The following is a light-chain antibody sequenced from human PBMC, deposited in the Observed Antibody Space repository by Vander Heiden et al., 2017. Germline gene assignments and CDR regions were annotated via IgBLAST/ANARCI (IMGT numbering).Light chain of an antibody. J-gene: IGKJ3*01. Sequence: DIQMTQSPSSLSASVGDRVTLTCQASQDISNYLNWYQQKPGKAPQLLIYDASNLETGVPSRCSGSGSGTDFTFTISSLQPEDIATYYCQQYDNLPPGVTFGPGTKVDIK. V-gene: IGKV1-33*01. CDR3: QQYDNLPPGVT. CDR2: DAS. CDR1: QDISNY.